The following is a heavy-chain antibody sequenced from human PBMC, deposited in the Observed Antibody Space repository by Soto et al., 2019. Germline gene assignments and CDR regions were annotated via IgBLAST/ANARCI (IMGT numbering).Heavy chain of an antibody. Sequence: EVQLVESGGGLLQPGGSLTLSCTASGFTFSNYWMHWVRQAPGKGLVWVSRTKSDGSGTSYTDSVNGRFTISRDNAYNTVYLQMSNLRAEDTAVYYCARGGFDYGPGRMDVWGKGTTVIGSS. CDR3: ARGGFDYGPGRMDV. J-gene: IGHJ6*04. V-gene: IGHV3-74*01. D-gene: IGHD3-10*01. CDR1: GFTFSNYW. CDR2: TKSDGSGT.